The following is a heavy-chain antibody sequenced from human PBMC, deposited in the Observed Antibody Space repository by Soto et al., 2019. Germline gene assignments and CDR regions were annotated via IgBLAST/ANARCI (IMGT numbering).Heavy chain of an antibody. Sequence: SETLSLTCTVSGGSINNHYWSWIRQPPGKGLEWIGYIYHSGSTYYNPSLKSRVTISVDRSKIQFSLKLSSVTAADTAVYYCARGYDSSGYYGYYFDYWGQGTLVTVSS. V-gene: IGHV4-59*11. J-gene: IGHJ4*02. CDR3: ARGYDSSGYYGYYFDY. D-gene: IGHD3-22*01. CDR2: IYHSGST. CDR1: GGSINNHY.